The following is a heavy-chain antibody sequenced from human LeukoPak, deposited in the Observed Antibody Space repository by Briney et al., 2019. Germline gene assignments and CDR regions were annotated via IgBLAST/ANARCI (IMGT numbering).Heavy chain of an antibody. J-gene: IGHJ5*02. CDR2: IYTSGST. D-gene: IGHD3-16*02. CDR1: GGSISSYY. Sequence: SETLSLTCTVSGGSISSYYWSWIRQPAGKGLEWIGRIYTSGSTNYNPSLKSRVTISVDKSKNQFSLKLSSVTAADTAVYYCARGFSIMITFGGVIVKGRNWFDPWGQGTLVTVSS. CDR3: ARGFSIMITFGGVIVKGRNWFDP. V-gene: IGHV4-4*07.